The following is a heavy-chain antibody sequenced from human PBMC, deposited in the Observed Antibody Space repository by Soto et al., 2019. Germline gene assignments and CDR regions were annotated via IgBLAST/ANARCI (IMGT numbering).Heavy chain of an antibody. V-gene: IGHV4-34*01. CDR3: ARHFRSPIYYYMDV. CDR1: AGSLSGYH. Sequence: SETLSLTCGVYAGSLSGYHWSWFRQPPGKGLEWIGEINHSGSTNYNPSLKSRVTISVDTSKNQFSLKLSSVTAADTAVYYCARHFRSPIYYYMDVCAQGTTVTVSS. D-gene: IGHD2-2*01. J-gene: IGHJ6*03. CDR2: INHSGST.